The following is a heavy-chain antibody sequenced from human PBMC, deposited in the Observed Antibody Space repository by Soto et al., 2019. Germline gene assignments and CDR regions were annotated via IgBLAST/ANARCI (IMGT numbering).Heavy chain of an antibody. J-gene: IGHJ4*02. Sequence: QVQLVQSGAEVKKPGASVKVSCKASGYTFTSYDINWVRQATGQGLEWMGWMNPNSGNTGYAQKFQGXVXXXRXXSISTAYMELSSLRSEDTAVYYCAREGGYSYRFDYWGQGTLVTVSS. D-gene: IGHD5-18*01. CDR2: MNPNSGNT. CDR1: GYTFTSYD. V-gene: IGHV1-8*01. CDR3: AREGGYSYRFDY.